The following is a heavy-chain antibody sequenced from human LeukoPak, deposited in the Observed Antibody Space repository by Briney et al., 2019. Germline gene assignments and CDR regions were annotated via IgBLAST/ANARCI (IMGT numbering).Heavy chain of an antibody. V-gene: IGHV1-46*01. J-gene: IGHJ6*03. CDR2: INPSGGST. Sequence: GASVKVSCKASGYTFTSYYMHWVRQAPGQGLEWMGIINPSGGSTSYAQKFQGRVTMTRDTSTNTVYMELSSLRSDDTAVYYCARDYVASSTSIWSYYYLDVWGKGTTVTVSS. D-gene: IGHD2-2*01. CDR1: GYTFTSYY. CDR3: ARDYVASSTSIWSYYYLDV.